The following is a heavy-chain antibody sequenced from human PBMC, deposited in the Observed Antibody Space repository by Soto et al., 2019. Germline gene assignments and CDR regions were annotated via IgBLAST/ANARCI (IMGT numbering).Heavy chain of an antibody. D-gene: IGHD1-26*01. V-gene: IGHV3-30-3*01. J-gene: IGHJ4*02. Sequence: QVQLVESGGGVVQPGRSLRLSCAASGFTFSSYAMHWVRQAPGEGLEWVAVISYHGTNKYYADSVKGRFTISRDNSKNTLYLQMNSLRAEDTAVYYCARDSHPRGLGATSLFDYWGQGTLVTVSS. CDR3: ARDSHPRGLGATSLFDY. CDR2: ISYHGTNK. CDR1: GFTFSSYA.